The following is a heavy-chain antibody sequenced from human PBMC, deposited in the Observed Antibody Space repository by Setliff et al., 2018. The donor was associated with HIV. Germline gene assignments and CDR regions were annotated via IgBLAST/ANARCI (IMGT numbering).Heavy chain of an antibody. V-gene: IGHV3-21*01. CDR2: TSSGSSYI. J-gene: IGHJ4*02. Sequence: GGSLRLSCAASGFTFSSYSMNWVRQAPGKGLEWVSSTSSGSSYIYYAESVKGRFTISRDNAKNSLYLQMNSLRAEDTAVYYCARDSPLSHFDYWGQGILVTVSS. CDR3: ARDSPLSHFDY. CDR1: GFTFSSYS.